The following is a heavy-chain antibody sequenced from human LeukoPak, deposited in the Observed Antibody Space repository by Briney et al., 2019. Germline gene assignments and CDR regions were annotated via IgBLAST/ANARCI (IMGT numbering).Heavy chain of an antibody. CDR2: IYYSGST. V-gene: IGHV4-39*07. CDR1: GGSIRSSSYY. CDR3: ARSDFSKTYYMDV. D-gene: IGHD4-11*01. Sequence: SETLSLTCTVSGGSIRSSSYYWGWIRQPPGKGLEWIGSIYYSGSTYYNPSLKSRVTISVDTSKNQVFLKLSSVTAADTAVYYCARSDFSKTYYMDVWGKGTTVTVSS. J-gene: IGHJ6*03.